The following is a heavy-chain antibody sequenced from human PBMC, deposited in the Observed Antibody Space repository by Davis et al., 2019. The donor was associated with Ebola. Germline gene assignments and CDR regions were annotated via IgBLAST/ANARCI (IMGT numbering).Heavy chain of an antibody. Sequence: MPSETLSLTCTVSGYSISSGYYWGWIRQPPGKGLEWIGEINHSGSTNYNPSLKSRVVISADTSKKQFSLRLSSVTAADTAVYYCARHSGYDYWGYYYYGMDVWGKGTTVTVSS. CDR3: ARHSGYDYWGYYYYGMDV. V-gene: IGHV4-38-2*02. CDR1: GYSISSGYY. CDR2: INHSGST. J-gene: IGHJ6*04. D-gene: IGHD5-12*01.